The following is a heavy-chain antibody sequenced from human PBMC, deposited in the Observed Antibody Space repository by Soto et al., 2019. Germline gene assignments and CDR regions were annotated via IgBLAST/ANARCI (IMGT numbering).Heavy chain of an antibody. CDR1: GLSFRSYP. V-gene: IGHV3-23*01. D-gene: IGHD1-20*01. Sequence: EVQLLESGGGLVQPGGSLRLSCAASGLSFRSYPMNWVRQAPGKGLESVAVIMGSGGKTYYADSVQGRFTISRDDSKSTVFLQMNSLRADDTATYYCAKGGDNWYFDYRGQGTLVTVTS. CDR2: IMGSGGKT. CDR3: AKGGDNWYFDY. J-gene: IGHJ4*02.